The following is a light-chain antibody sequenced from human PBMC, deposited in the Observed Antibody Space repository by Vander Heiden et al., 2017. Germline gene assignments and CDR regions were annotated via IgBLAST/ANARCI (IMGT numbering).Light chain of an antibody. J-gene: IGKJ4*01. CDR2: GAS. V-gene: IGKV3-20*01. CDR1: QSVSSSY. Sequence: EIVLTQSPGTLSLSPGERATLSCRASQSVSSSYLAWYQQKPGQAPRLLIYGASSRATGIPDRFSGSGSGTDFTLTISRLEPEDFAVYYCQRYGSSHSFGGGTKVEIK. CDR3: QRYGSSHS.